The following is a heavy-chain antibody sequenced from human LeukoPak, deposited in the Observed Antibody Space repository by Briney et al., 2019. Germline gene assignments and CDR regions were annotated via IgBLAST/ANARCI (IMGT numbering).Heavy chain of an antibody. CDR1: GGSISSGGYS. D-gene: IGHD1-26*01. J-gene: IGHJ4*02. V-gene: IGHV4-61*08. CDR2: IYYSGST. Sequence: SETLSLTCAVSGGSISSGGYSWSWIRQPPGKGLEWIGYIYYSGSTNYNPSLKSRVTISVDTSKSQFSLKLSSVTAADTAMYYCARHREWELLPYFDYWGQGALVTVSS. CDR3: ARHREWELLPYFDY.